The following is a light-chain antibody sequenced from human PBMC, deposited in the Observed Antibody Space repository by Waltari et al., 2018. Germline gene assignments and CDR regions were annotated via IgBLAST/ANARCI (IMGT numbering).Light chain of an antibody. CDR2: YAS. V-gene: IGKV6-21*01. CDR3: HQSKSLPWT. CDR1: HNIGTD. J-gene: IGKJ1*01. Sequence: EIVLTQSPDFQSVTPQEKVTITCRASHNIGTDLQWFQQKPDQPPKLLIKYASQSFSGVPSRFSGSGAGTDFTLTISSLEVEDVATYYCHQSKSLPWTFGQGTKLEVK.